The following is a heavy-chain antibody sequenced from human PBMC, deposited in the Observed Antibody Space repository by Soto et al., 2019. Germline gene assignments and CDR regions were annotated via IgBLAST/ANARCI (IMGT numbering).Heavy chain of an antibody. CDR2: ISYGGGTT. Sequence: PGGSLRLSCAASEFPFSYYTMSWVRQAPGKGLEWVSAISYGGGTTYYADSVKGRFTISRDTSKNTLSLQMNSLRVEDTAVYYCARESYSGSYPSAFDIWGQGTMVTVS. J-gene: IGHJ3*02. V-gene: IGHV3-23*01. CDR3: ARESYSGSYPSAFDI. CDR1: EFPFSYYT. D-gene: IGHD1-26*01.